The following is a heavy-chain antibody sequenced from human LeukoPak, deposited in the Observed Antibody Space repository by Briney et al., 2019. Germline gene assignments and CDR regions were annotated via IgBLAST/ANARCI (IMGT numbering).Heavy chain of an antibody. V-gene: IGHV3-53*01. J-gene: IGHJ4*02. CDR1: GFTVSGTH. Sequence: GGSLRLSCAASGFTVSGTHMSWVRQAPGKRLEWVSAIYTGGTTYYLDSVEGRFTISRDKSKNTLYLQMDSLRVEDTAAYYCARDQATSGGGLDSWGQGTLVTVSS. CDR3: ARDQATSGGGLDS. CDR2: IYTGGTT. D-gene: IGHD3-16*01.